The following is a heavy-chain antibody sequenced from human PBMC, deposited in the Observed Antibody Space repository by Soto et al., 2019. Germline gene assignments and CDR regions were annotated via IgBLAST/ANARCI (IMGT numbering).Heavy chain of an antibody. J-gene: IGHJ5*02. CDR1: GGSIINYY. V-gene: IGHV4-59*01. D-gene: IGHD3-16*01. CDR3: ASGGNWFDP. CDR2: MYYNGNI. Sequence: SETLSLTCTFSGGSIINYYWTWVRQSPEKGLEWIGYMYYNGNINYNPSLKSRVTISIDTSKNQFSLTLKSVTAADTAVYYCASGGNWFDPWGQGVLVTVSS.